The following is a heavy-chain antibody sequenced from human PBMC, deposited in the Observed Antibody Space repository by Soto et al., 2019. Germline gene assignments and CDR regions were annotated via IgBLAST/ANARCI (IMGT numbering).Heavy chain of an antibody. CDR1: RVAFSKVL. CDR2: IIPIFGTA. CDR3: AKVRYSSPMGYYYGMDV. J-gene: IGHJ6*02. V-gene: IGHV1-69*06. Sequence: QAQLEQSGGEVKKPGSSVKVSCKASRVAFSKVLVTWVRQAPGLGLEWVGGIIPIFGTANYAQKFQGRVTIPAEKSTITSYMEVNNLRSEDTAMYYCAKVRYSSPMGYYYGMDVWGQGTTVTVSS. D-gene: IGHD6-19*01.